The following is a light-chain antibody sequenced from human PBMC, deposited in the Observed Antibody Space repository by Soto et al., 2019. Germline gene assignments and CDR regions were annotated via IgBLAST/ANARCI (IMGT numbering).Light chain of an antibody. CDR1: QSVSSN. CDR3: QQYDRPPIT. Sequence: ELVMTQSPATLSLSPWDSATLSCRDSQSVSSNLAWYHQKPGQAPRLLIYGASTRATGIPARLSGGGSGTDFTLTISRLEPEDVALYYCQQYDRPPITCGQGTRLEIK. J-gene: IGKJ5*01. V-gene: IGKV3-15*01. CDR2: GAS.